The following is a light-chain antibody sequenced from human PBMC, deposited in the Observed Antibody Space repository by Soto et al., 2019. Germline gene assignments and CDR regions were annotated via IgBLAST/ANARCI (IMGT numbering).Light chain of an antibody. V-gene: IGKV1-5*03. J-gene: IGKJ1*01. CDR2: KAP. CDR1: QSISSW. Sequence: DIQMTQSPSTLSASLGDRVTITCRASQSISSWLAWYQQKPGKAPKLLIYKAPSLESGVPSRFSGSGSGTEFTLTISSLQPDDFATYYCQQYNSYPETFGQGTKVDIK. CDR3: QQYNSYPET.